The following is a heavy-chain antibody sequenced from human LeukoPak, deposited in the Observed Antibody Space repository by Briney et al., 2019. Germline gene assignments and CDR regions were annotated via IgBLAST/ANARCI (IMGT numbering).Heavy chain of an antibody. Sequence: ASVKVSCKTSGYTFTDYYMHWVRQAPGQGLEWMGWINPNSGGTNYAQKFQGRVTMTRDTSISTAYMELSRLRSDDTAVYYCARRSITPPYYFDYWGQGTLVTVSS. CDR2: INPNSGGT. CDR3: ARRSITPPYYFDY. D-gene: IGHD3-16*01. CDR1: GYTFTDYY. J-gene: IGHJ4*02. V-gene: IGHV1-2*02.